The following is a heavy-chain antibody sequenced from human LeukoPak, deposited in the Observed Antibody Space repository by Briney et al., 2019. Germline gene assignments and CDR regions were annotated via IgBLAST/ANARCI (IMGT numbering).Heavy chain of an antibody. J-gene: IGHJ4*02. CDR2: ISGSGGST. CDR1: GFTLSSYA. D-gene: IGHD3-22*01. V-gene: IGHV3-23*01. CDR3: AKERRYYYDSSGYYEFFDY. Sequence: GGSLRLSCAASGFTLSSYAMSWVRQAPGKGLEWVSAISGSGGSTYYADSVKGRFTISRDNSKNTLYLQMNSLRAEDTAVYYCAKERRYYYDSSGYYEFFDYWGQGTLVTVSS.